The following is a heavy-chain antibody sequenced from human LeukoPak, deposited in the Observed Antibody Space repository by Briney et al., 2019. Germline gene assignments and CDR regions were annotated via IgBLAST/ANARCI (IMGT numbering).Heavy chain of an antibody. Sequence: SVKVSCKASGGTFSSYAVRWARQAPGQWLEWMGGIIPIFGTANYAQKFQGRVTITADESTSTAYMELSSLRSEDTAVYYCASVTPYCGGDCYLGAFDIWGQGTMVTVSS. CDR3: ASVTPYCGGDCYLGAFDI. V-gene: IGHV1-69*01. CDR1: GGTFSSYA. CDR2: IIPIFGTA. D-gene: IGHD2-21*02. J-gene: IGHJ3*02.